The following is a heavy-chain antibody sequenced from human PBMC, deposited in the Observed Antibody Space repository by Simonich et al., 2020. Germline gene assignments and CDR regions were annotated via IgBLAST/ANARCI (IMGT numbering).Heavy chain of an antibody. CDR3: ARASRGTWWYYYFDY. CDR2: IRAYNVNT. D-gene: IGHD2-15*01. V-gene: IGHV1-18*04. CDR1: GYTCTSYG. J-gene: IGHJ4*02. Sequence: QVQLVQSGAEVKKPGASVKVSCKASGYTCTSYGISWVRQAPGKGLEWKGWIRAYNVNTNYAQKHQGRVTMTTDTSTSTAYMELRSLRSDDTAVYYCARASRGTWWYYYFDYWGQGTLVTVSS.